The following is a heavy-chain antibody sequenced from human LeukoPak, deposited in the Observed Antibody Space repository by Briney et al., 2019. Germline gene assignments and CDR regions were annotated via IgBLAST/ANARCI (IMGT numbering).Heavy chain of an antibody. CDR1: GFTFDDYT. CDR2: ISWDGGST. J-gene: IGHJ6*03. Sequence: QTGGSLRLSCAASGFTFDDYTMHWVRQAPGKGLERVSLISWDGGSTYYADSVKGRFTISRDNSKNSLYLQMNSLRTEDTALYYCAKDRSPNSSGSDYYMDVWGKGTTVTVSS. CDR3: AKDRSPNSSGSDYYMDV. D-gene: IGHD6-19*01. V-gene: IGHV3-43*01.